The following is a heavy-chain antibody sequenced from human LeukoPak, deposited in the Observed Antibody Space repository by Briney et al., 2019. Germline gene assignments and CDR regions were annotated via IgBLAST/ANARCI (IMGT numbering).Heavy chain of an antibody. J-gene: IGHJ3*02. CDR1: GDSISNYY. D-gene: IGHD1-26*01. Sequence: SETLSLTCTVSGDSISNYYWNWIRQPPGKGLEWIGYIYYSGSTKYNPSLKSRVSISVDTSKNQFSLKLNSVTAADTAVYYCASSNTGSYNDAFDIWGQGTMVAVSS. CDR3: ASSNTGSYNDAFDI. CDR2: IYYSGST. V-gene: IGHV4-59*01.